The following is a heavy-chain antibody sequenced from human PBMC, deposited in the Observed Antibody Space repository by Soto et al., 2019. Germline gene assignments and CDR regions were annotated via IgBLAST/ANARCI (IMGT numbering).Heavy chain of an antibody. D-gene: IGHD5-12*01. Sequence: ASVKVSCKAAGYTFTNYYIHWVRQAPGQGLEWMGLMKPSDGSTSYAQRFQGRVTMTRDTSTSTVYMELSSLRSEDTAVYYCARDAQIGRGYSVHDTYWGQGTLVTV. CDR3: ARDAQIGRGYSVHDTY. CDR1: GYTFTNYY. V-gene: IGHV1-46*01. CDR2: MKPSDGST. J-gene: IGHJ4*01.